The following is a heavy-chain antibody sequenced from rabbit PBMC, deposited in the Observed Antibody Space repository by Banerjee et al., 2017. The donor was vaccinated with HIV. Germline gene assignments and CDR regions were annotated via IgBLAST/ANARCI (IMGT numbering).Heavy chain of an antibody. CDR2: IYAGSSGST. CDR1: GFSFSSSYW. CDR3: ARGLVAGVLNL. Sequence: QSLEETGGGLVQPGGSLTLTCTASGFSFSSSYWIWWVRQAPGKGLEWIARIYAGSSGSTAYASWAKGRFTISKTSSTTVTLQMTSLTVADTATYFCARGLVAGVLNLWGQGTLVTVS. J-gene: IGHJ4*01. D-gene: IGHD4-1*01. V-gene: IGHV1S40*01.